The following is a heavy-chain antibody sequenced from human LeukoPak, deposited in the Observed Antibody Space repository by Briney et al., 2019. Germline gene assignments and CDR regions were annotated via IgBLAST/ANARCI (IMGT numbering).Heavy chain of an antibody. CDR1: GGTFSSYA. CDR3: ARSSKIAAAGYYFDY. CDR2: IIPIFGTA. J-gene: IGHJ4*02. Sequence: ASVKVSCKAPGGTFSSYAISWVRQAPGQGLEWMGGIIPIFGTANYAQKFQGRVTITTDESTGTAYMELSSLRSEDTAVYYCARSSKIAAAGYYFDYWGQGTLVTVSS. D-gene: IGHD6-13*01. V-gene: IGHV1-69*05.